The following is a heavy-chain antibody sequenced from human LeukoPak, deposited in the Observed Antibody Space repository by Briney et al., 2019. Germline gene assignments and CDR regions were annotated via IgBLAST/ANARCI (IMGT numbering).Heavy chain of an antibody. J-gene: IGHJ6*03. CDR2: VDHTGST. V-gene: IGHV4-59*01. CDR1: DDSITMYY. Sequence: PSETLSLTCSVSDDSITMYYWTWIRQPPGKGLEWIGYVDHTGSTNFNPSLNGRVSISRDTSKNLFSLRLRSVTAADTAVYFCTRGRVSSSTWYSTYYYYFYMDVWGKGTTVTVSS. CDR3: TRGRVSSSTWYSTYYYYFYMDV. D-gene: IGHD4-11*01.